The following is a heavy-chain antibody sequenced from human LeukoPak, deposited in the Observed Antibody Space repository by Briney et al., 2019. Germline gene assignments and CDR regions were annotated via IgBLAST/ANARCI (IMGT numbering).Heavy chain of an antibody. D-gene: IGHD3-22*01. V-gene: IGHV3-21*01. CDR1: GFTFSSYS. Sequence: PGGSLRLSCAASGFTFSSYSMNWVRQAPGKGLEWVSSISSSSSYIYYADSVKGRFTISRDNAKNSLYLQMNSLRAEDTAVYYCARVKNYYDSSGYLPFFDYWGQGTLVTVSS. J-gene: IGHJ4*02. CDR3: ARVKNYYDSSGYLPFFDY. CDR2: ISSSSSYI.